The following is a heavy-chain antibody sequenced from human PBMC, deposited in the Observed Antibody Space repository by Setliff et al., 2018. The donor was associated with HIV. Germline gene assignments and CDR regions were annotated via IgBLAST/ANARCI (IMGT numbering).Heavy chain of an antibody. CDR3: AKDLDYYDSSGYYFDY. CDR2: IRYDGSDK. J-gene: IGHJ4*02. CDR1: GFTFSNYC. V-gene: IGHV3-30*02. D-gene: IGHD3-22*01. Sequence: PGGSLRLSCAASGFTFSNYCMHWVRQAPGKGLEWVAFIRYDGSDKYYADSVKGRFTISRDNSKNTLYLQMNNLGAEDTAVYYCAKDLDYYDSSGYYFDYWGQGTLVTVSS.